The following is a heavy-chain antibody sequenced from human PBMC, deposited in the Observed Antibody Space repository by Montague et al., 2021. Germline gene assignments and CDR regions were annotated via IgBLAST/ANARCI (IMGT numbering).Heavy chain of an antibody. CDR1: GDSISSKYF. Sequence: LSLTCTVSGDSISSKYFWSWVRQPLGKGLEWIGEIYHGTTSYSPSLKGRLTVSMDTSKNQFSLKLSSVTAADTAIYYCAVGSESAWELLHHWGQGILVTVSS. CDR2: IYHGTT. V-gene: IGHV4-4*02. CDR3: AVGSESAWELLHH. J-gene: IGHJ5*02. D-gene: IGHD1-26*01.